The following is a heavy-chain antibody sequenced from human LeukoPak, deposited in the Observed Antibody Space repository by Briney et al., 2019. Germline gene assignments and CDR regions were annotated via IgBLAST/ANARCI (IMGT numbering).Heavy chain of an antibody. CDR3: ARAESDYYYMDV. Sequence: GGSLRLSCAASGFIFSDYSMNWVRQAPGKGLEWVSSISSSSSYIYYADSVKGRFTISRDNAKNSLYLQMNSLRAEDTAVYYCARAESDYYYMDVWGKGTTVTVSS. CDR1: GFIFSDYS. J-gene: IGHJ6*03. V-gene: IGHV3-21*01. CDR2: ISSSSSYI.